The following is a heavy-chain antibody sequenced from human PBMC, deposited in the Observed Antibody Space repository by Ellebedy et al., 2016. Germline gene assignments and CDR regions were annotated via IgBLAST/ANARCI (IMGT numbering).Heavy chain of an antibody. CDR1: GGSFSGYY. Sequence: SETLSLTXAVYGGSFSGYYWSWIRQPPGKGLEWIGEINHSGSTNYNPSLKSRVTISVDTSKNQFSLKLSSVTAADTAVYYCARRGGYYGSGSHYWGQGTLVTVSS. V-gene: IGHV4-34*01. CDR3: ARRGGYYGSGSHY. CDR2: INHSGST. J-gene: IGHJ4*02. D-gene: IGHD3-10*01.